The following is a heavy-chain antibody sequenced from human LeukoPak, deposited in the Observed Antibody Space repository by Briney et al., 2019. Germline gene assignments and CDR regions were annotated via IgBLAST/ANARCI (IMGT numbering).Heavy chain of an antibody. J-gene: IGHJ5*02. Sequence: GPLRLSCAASGFTFSTYWMSWVRQAPGKGLEWVANINQDGSEKYYVDSVKGRFTISRDNAKNSLYLQMNSLRAEDTAVYYCARVPRIAAPGTPRTYNWFDPWGQGTLVTVSS. D-gene: IGHD6-13*01. V-gene: IGHV3-7*01. CDR3: ARVPRIAAPGTPRTYNWFDP. CDR2: INQDGSEK. CDR1: GFTFSTYW.